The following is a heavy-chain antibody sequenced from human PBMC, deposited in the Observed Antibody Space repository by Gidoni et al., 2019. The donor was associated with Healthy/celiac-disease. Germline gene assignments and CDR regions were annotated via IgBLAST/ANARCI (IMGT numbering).Heavy chain of an antibody. CDR3: AKTIAAAGTGDYYGMDV. D-gene: IGHD6-13*01. CDR1: GFTFGDYA. CDR2: ISWNSGSI. J-gene: IGHJ6*02. V-gene: IGHV3-9*01. Sequence: EVQLVESGGGLVQPGRSLRLSCAASGFTFGDYAMHWVRQAPGKGLEWVSGISWNSGSIGYADSVKGRFTISRDNAKNSLYLQMNSLRAEDTALYYCAKTIAAAGTGDYYGMDVWGQGTTVTVSS.